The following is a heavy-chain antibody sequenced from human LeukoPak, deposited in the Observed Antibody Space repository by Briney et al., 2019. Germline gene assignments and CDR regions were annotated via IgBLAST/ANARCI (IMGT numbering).Heavy chain of an antibody. Sequence: SETLSLTCTVSGGSISSNSYYWGWLRQPPGKGLGWLGSIYYSGSAYYNPSLKSRVTISVATSKNQFSLKLSSVTAADTAVYYCARGPHDYGDLYYFDYWGQGTLVTVSS. CDR1: GGSISSNSYY. D-gene: IGHD4-17*01. CDR3: ARGPHDYGDLYYFDY. J-gene: IGHJ4*02. V-gene: IGHV4-39*07. CDR2: IYYSGSA.